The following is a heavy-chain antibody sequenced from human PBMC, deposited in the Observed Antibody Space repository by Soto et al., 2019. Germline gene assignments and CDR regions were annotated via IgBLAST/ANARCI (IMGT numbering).Heavy chain of an antibody. J-gene: IGHJ4*02. CDR3: AKGWLQLDY. CDR2: ISYDGSNK. Sequence: QVQLVESGGGVVQPGRSLRLSCAASGFTFSSYGMHWVRQAPGKGLEWVAVISYDGSNKYYADSVKGRFTISRDNSKNTLYLQMNSLRAEDTAVYYCAKGWLQLDYWGQGTLVTVSS. D-gene: IGHD5-12*01. CDR1: GFTFSSYG. V-gene: IGHV3-30*18.